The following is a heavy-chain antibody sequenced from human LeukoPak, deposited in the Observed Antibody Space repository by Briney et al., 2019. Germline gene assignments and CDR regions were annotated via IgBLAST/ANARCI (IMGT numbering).Heavy chain of an antibody. D-gene: IGHD5-24*01. Sequence: GGSLRLSCAASGFTFSSYGMHWVRQAPGKGLEWVAVISYDGSNKYYADSVKGRFTISRDNSKNTLYLQMNSLRAEDTAVYYCAKDNYLGAFGDYWGQGTLVTVSS. V-gene: IGHV3-30*18. CDR1: GFTFSSYG. CDR3: AKDNYLGAFGDY. J-gene: IGHJ4*01. CDR2: ISYDGSNK.